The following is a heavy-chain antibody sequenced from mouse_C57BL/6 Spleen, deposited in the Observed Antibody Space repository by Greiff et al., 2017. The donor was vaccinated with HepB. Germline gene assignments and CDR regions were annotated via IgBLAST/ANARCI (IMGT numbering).Heavy chain of an antibody. V-gene: IGHV3-1*01. D-gene: IGHD1-1*01. CDR1: GYSITSGYD. Sequence: EVQLQQSGPGMVKPSQSLSLTCTVTGYSITSGYDWHWIRHFPGNKLEWMGYISYSGSTNYNPSLKSRISITHDTSKNHFFLKLNSVTTEDTATYYCARGRDYYGSPYFDYWGQGTTLTVSS. J-gene: IGHJ2*01. CDR3: ARGRDYYGSPYFDY. CDR2: ISYSGST.